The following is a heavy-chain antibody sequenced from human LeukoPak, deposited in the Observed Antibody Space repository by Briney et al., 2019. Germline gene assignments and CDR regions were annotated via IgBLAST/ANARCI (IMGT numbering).Heavy chain of an antibody. CDR2: IIPIFGIA. V-gene: IGHV1-69*04. D-gene: IGHD5-18*01. Sequence: GASVKVSCKASGGTFSSYAISWVRQAPEQGLEWMGRIIPIFGIANYAQKFQGRVTITADKSTSTAYMELSSLRSEDTAVYYCARANSYGPGMDVWGQGTTVTVSS. CDR3: ARANSYGPGMDV. CDR1: GGTFSSYA. J-gene: IGHJ6*02.